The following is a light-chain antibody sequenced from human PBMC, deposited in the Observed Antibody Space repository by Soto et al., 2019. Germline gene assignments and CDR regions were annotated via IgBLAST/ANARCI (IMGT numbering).Light chain of an antibody. CDR3: QQYNDWPPWT. CDR2: GAS. V-gene: IGKV3-15*01. J-gene: IGKJ1*01. CDR1: QSVSSN. Sequence: EIAMTQSQATLSVSPXXXATLSCRASQSVSSNIVWYQQKPGQAPRLLIYGASTRATGIPARFSGSGSGTEFTLTISSLQSEDFAVYYCQQYNDWPPWTFGQGTKVEIK.